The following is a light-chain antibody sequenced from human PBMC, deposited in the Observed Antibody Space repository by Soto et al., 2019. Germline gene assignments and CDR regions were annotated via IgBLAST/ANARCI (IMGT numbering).Light chain of an antibody. J-gene: IGLJ3*02. Sequence: QSVLPQPASVSGSPGQWITISRTGTSCDVGGYNYVSWYHQHPGKAPKLMIYDVSNRPSGVSNRFSGSKSGNTASLTISGLQAEDEGDYYCSSYTSSSTVVFGGGTKLTV. CDR1: SCDVGGYNY. V-gene: IGLV2-14*01. CDR2: DVS. CDR3: SSYTSSSTVV.